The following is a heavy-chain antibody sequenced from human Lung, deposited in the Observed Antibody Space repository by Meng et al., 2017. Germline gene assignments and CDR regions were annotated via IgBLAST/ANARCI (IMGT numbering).Heavy chain of an antibody. V-gene: IGHV4-34*01. Sequence: QVQQQQWGAGLFKPSATLSLTCVVSGGSFSDYYWSWIRQPPGKGLEWIGEINHSGSTNYNPSLESRATISVDTSQNNLSLKLSSVTAADSAVYYCARGPTTMAHDFDYWGQGTLVTVSS. CDR2: INHSGST. CDR1: GGSFSDYY. D-gene: IGHD4-11*01. J-gene: IGHJ4*02. CDR3: ARGPTTMAHDFDY.